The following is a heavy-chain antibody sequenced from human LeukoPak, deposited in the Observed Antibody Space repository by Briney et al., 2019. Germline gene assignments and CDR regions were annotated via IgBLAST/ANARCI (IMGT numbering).Heavy chain of an antibody. CDR2: IYHSGST. CDR3: ARVLTMVRGVIPFYYYYMDV. V-gene: IGHV4-38-2*02. J-gene: IGHJ6*03. D-gene: IGHD3-10*01. CDR1: GYSISSGYY. Sequence: SETLSLTCTVSGYSISSGYYWGWIRQPPGKGLEWIGSIYHSGSTYYNPSLKSRVNISVDTSKNQFSLKLSSVTAADTAVYYCARVLTMVRGVIPFYYYYMDVWGKGTTVTVSS.